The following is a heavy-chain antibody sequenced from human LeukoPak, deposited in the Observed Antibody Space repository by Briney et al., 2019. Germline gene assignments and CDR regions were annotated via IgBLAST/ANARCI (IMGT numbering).Heavy chain of an antibody. CDR1: GGSISSYY. D-gene: IGHD3-3*01. CDR2: IYTSGST. J-gene: IGHJ5*02. V-gene: IGHV4-4*07. Sequence: SETLSLTCTVSGGSISSYYWSWIRQPAGKGLEWIGRIYTSGSTNYNPSLKSRVTISVDTSKNQFSLKLSSVTAADTAVYYCARAYYDFWSGSVFGWFDPWGQGTLVTVSS. CDR3: ARAYYDFWSGSVFGWFDP.